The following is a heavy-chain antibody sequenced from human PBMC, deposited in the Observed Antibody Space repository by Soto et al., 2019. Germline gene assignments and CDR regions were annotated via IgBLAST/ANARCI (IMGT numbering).Heavy chain of an antibody. V-gene: IGHV3-74*01. Sequence: VQLVESGGGLVQPGGSLRLSCAASGFTFSSYWMHWVRQAPGKGLVWVSRINSDGSSTSYADSVKGRFTISRDNAKNTLYLQMNSLRAEDTAVYYCARERYFDWLFQDFDYWGQGTLVTVSS. CDR3: ARERYFDWLFQDFDY. CDR2: INSDGSST. J-gene: IGHJ4*02. CDR1: GFTFSSYW. D-gene: IGHD3-9*01.